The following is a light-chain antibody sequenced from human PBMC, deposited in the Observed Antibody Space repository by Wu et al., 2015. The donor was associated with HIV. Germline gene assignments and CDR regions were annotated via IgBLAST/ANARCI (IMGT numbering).Light chain of an antibody. CDR1: QSLSNN. V-gene: IGKV3-15*01. CDR2: GAS. J-gene: IGKJ1*01. Sequence: EIVMTQSPATLSVSPGERATLSCRASQSLSNNLAWYQQKPGQAPRLLIYGASTRATGISARFSGSGSGTEFTLTISTMQSEDFAVYYCQQYSNWPRTFGQGTKVEIK. CDR3: QQYSNWPRT.